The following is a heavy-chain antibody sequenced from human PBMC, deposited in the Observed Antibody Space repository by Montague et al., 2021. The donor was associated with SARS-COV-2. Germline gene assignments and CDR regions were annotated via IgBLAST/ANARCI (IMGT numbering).Heavy chain of an antibody. D-gene: IGHD3-9*01. CDR3: ARSSSPLSYWYFDL. CDR2: IYWDDDK. Sequence: PALVKPTQTLTLTCTLSGFSLSTSGVGVGWIRQPPGKALEWLALIYWDDDKRYSPSLKTRLIITKNTSRNQVVLTMTDVDPVDTATYYCARSSSPLSYWYFDLWGLAPLSLSPQ. CDR1: GFSLSTSGVG. J-gene: IGHJ2*01. V-gene: IGHV2-5*02.